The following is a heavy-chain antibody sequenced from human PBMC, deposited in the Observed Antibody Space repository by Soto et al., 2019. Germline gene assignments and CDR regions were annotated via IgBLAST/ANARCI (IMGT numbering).Heavy chain of an antibody. V-gene: IGHV1-18*01. CDR3: ARDISYGSGTSYGY. Sequence: QVQLVQSGAEVKKPGASVKVSCKASGYTFTSYGISWVRQAPGQGLEWMGWISSLTGDTNYAQNLQGRVTMTTDTSTSTAYMDLRSLTSDDPAVYYCARDISYGSGTSYGYWGQGTLVTVSS. CDR1: GYTFTSYG. CDR2: ISSLTGDT. J-gene: IGHJ4*02. D-gene: IGHD3-10*01.